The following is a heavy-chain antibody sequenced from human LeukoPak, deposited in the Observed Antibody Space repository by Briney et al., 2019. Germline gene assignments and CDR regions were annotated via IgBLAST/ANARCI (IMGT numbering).Heavy chain of an antibody. CDR1: GYTFTNYG. D-gene: IGHD1-1*01. CDR3: ARGGPWNDAFDI. V-gene: IGHV1-18*01. Sequence: GASVTVSCKASGYTFTNYGITWVRQAPGQGLDLMGWINTDNGNTYYAQKIQGRVTMTADTSTRTGYMELRSVRSDDTAVYYCARGGPWNDAFDIWGQGTMVTVSS. CDR2: INTDNGNT. J-gene: IGHJ3*02.